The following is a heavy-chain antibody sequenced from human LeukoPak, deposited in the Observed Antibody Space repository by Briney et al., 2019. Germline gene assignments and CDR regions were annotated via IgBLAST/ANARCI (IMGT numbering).Heavy chain of an antibody. D-gene: IGHD2-2*01. CDR2: IRQDGSEK. CDR3: ARDIVPPGLFWDY. V-gene: IGHV3-7*05. CDR1: GFTFSSHW. J-gene: IGHJ4*02. Sequence: PGGSLRLSCAASGFTFSSHWMSWVRQAPGEVLEWVANIRQDGSEKYYVDSVKGRFTISRDNAKNSLYLQMNSLRAEDTAVYYCARDIVPPGLFWDYWGQGALVTVSS.